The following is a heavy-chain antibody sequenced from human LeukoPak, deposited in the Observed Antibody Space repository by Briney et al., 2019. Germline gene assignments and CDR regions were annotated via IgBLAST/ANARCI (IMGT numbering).Heavy chain of an antibody. V-gene: IGHV4-39*02. CDR3: AREGSGSLFYYGMDV. CDR2: IYYNGST. CDR1: GGSMTSSVYY. D-gene: IGHD3-10*01. J-gene: IGHJ6*02. Sequence: SETLSLTCTVPGGSMTSSVYYWGWIRQPPGKGLEWIGSIYYNGSTYYNPSLKSRVTISVDTSEKRFSLRLSSVTAADSAFYYCAREGSGSLFYYGMDVWGQGTTVTVSS.